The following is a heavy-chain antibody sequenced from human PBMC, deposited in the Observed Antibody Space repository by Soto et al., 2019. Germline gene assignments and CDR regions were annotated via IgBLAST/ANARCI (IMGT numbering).Heavy chain of an antibody. CDR1: GYIFTSYG. V-gene: IGHV1-18*01. Sequence: ASVKVSCKAYGYIFTSYGISWVRQAPGQGLEWMGWISTDNGNTNYVQKLQGRATMTTDTSTSTAYMELRSLRSDDTAVYYCAREGGCISTSCYRGAFDIWGQGTMVTVSS. D-gene: IGHD2-2*02. CDR2: ISTDNGNT. CDR3: AREGGCISTSCYRGAFDI. J-gene: IGHJ3*02.